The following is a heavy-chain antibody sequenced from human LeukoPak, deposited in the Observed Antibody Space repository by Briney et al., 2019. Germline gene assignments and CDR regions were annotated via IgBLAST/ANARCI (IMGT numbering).Heavy chain of an antibody. Sequence: SETLSLTCTVSGGSMKSGTYYWSWIRQPAGKGLEWIGRIYTSGSTNYNPSLKSRVTMSIDTSKNQFSLNLSSVTAADTAVYYCARGDSNDNDYGDYPDYWGQGTLVTVSS. CDR3: ARGDSNDNDYGDYPDY. D-gene: IGHD4-17*01. J-gene: IGHJ4*02. CDR2: IYTSGST. V-gene: IGHV4-61*02. CDR1: GGSMKSGTYY.